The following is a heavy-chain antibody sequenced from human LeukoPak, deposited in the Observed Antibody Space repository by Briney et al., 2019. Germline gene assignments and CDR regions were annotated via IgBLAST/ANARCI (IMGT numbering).Heavy chain of an antibody. Sequence: GGSLRLSCAASGFTVSSNYMSWVRQAPGKGLEWVSIIYSGGSTYYADSVKGRFTISRDNSKNTLYLQMNSLRAEDTAVYYCARVYCSSTSCYNYFDYWGQGTLVTVSS. CDR1: GFTVSSNY. J-gene: IGHJ4*02. D-gene: IGHD2-2*02. CDR2: IYSGGST. CDR3: ARVYCSSTSCYNYFDY. V-gene: IGHV3-66*02.